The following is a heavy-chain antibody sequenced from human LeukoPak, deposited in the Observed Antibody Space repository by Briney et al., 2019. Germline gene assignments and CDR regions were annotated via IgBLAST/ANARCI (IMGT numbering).Heavy chain of an antibody. CDR3: ARIGAGHYYYYYMDV. D-gene: IGHD3-10*01. J-gene: IGHJ6*03. Sequence: PGGSLRLSCAASGFTFSDYYMSWIRQAPGKGLGWVSYISSSGSTIYYADSVKGRFTISRDNAKNSLYLQMNSLRAEDTAVYYCARIGAGHYYYYYMDVWGKGTTVTVSS. V-gene: IGHV3-11*01. CDR1: GFTFSDYY. CDR2: ISSSGSTI.